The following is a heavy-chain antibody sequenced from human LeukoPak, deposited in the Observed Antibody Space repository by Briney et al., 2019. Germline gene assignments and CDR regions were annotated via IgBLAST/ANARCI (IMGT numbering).Heavy chain of an antibody. CDR1: GFTFSIYW. Sequence: PGGSLRLSCAASGFTFSIYWMHWVRQAPGQGLVWVSNMNSDGSIANYADSVKGRFTISRDNAKNTLYLQMNNLGVEDTGIYYCAKENESPDLWGQGTLVTVSP. CDR3: AKENESPDL. D-gene: IGHD3/OR15-3a*01. V-gene: IGHV3-74*01. J-gene: IGHJ4*02. CDR2: MNSDGSIA.